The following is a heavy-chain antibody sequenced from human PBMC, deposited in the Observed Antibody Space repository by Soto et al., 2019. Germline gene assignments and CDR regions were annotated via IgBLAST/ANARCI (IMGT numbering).Heavy chain of an antibody. D-gene: IGHD3-10*01. J-gene: IGHJ4*02. CDR3: ARHGGNYYGSSSDPVDY. CDR2: IYYSGST. Sequence: SETLSLTCTVSGGSISSSSYYWGWIRQPPGKGLEWIGSIYYSGSTYYNPSLKSRVTISVDTSKNQFSLKLSSVTAADTAVYYFARHGGNYYGSSSDPVDYWGQGTLVTVSS. V-gene: IGHV4-39*01. CDR1: GGSISSSSYY.